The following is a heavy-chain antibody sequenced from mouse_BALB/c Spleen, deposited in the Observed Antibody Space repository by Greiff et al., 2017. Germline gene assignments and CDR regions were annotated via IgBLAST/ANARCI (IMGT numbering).Heavy chain of an antibody. CDR3: APYDGRRDY. D-gene: IGHD2-12*01. CDR2: ILPGSGST. J-gene: IGHJ4*01. CDR1: GYTFSSYW. Sequence: QVQLQQSGAELMKPGASVKISCKATGYTFSSYWIEWVKQRPGHGLEWIGEILPGSGSTNYNEKFKGKATFTADTSSNTAYMQLSSLTSEDSAVYYCAPYDGRRDYWGQGTSVTVSS. V-gene: IGHV1-9*01.